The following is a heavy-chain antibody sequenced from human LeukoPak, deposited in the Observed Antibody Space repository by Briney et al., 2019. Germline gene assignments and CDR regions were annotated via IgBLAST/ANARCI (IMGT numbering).Heavy chain of an antibody. CDR3: ARRIQLWLGYYYYYMDV. D-gene: IGHD5-18*01. V-gene: IGHV4-39*07. CDR1: GGSISSSSYY. J-gene: IGHJ6*03. Sequence: SETLSLTCTVSGGSISSSSYYWGWIRQPPGKGLEWIGSIYYSGSTYYNPSLKSRVTISVDKSKNQFSLKLSSVTAADTAVYYCARRIQLWLGYYYYYMDVWGKGTTVTVSS. CDR2: IYYSGST.